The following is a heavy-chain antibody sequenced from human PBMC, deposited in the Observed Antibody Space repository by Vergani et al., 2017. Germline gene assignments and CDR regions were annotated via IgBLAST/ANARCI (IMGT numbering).Heavy chain of an antibody. CDR2: ISYDGSNK. CDR1: GFTFSSYG. CDR3: AKDRGYYGSSHYYGMDV. Sequence: QVQLVESGGGVVQPGRSLRLSCAASGFTFSSYGMHWVRQAPGKGLEWVAVISYDGSNKYYADSVKGRFTISRDKSKNTLYLQMNSLRAEDTAVYYCAKDRGYYGSSHYYGMDVWGQGP. D-gene: IGHD3-22*01. V-gene: IGHV3-30*18. J-gene: IGHJ6*02.